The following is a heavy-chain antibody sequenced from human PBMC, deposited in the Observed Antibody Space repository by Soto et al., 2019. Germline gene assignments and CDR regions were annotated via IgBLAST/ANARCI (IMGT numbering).Heavy chain of an antibody. CDR2: IGTAGDT. CDR3: ARVTSGLRYYDY. D-gene: IGHD3-9*01. J-gene: IGHJ4*02. Sequence: EVQLVESGGGLVQPGGSLRLSCAASGFTFSSYDMHWVRQATGKGLEWVSAIGTAGDTYYPGSVKGRFTISRENAKSSLYLQMNSLRAGDTDVYYWARVTSGLRYYDYWGQGTLVTVSS. CDR1: GFTFSSYD. V-gene: IGHV3-13*04.